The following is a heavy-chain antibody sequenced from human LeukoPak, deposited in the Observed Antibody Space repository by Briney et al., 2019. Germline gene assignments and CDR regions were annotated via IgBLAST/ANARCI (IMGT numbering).Heavy chain of an antibody. Sequence: ASVKVSCKASGYTFTGYYMHWVRQAPGQGLEWMGWINPNSGGTNYAQKFQGRVTMTRDTSISTAYMELSRLRSDDTAVYYCASSGNTYYDLWSSDYWGQGTLVTVSS. J-gene: IGHJ4*02. CDR1: GYTFTGYY. CDR3: ASSGNTYYDLWSSDY. CDR2: INPNSGGT. D-gene: IGHD3-3*01. V-gene: IGHV1-2*02.